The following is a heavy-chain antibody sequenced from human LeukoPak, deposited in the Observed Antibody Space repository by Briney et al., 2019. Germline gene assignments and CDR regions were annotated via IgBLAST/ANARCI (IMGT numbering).Heavy chain of an antibody. D-gene: IGHD3-9*01. V-gene: IGHV3-30*18. J-gene: IGHJ6*02. CDR2: ISYDGSNK. CDR1: GFTFSNYG. CDR3: AKGDLRFFDWYPGMDV. Sequence: PGGSLRLSCAASGFTFSNYGMHWVRQAPGKGLEWVAVISYDGSNKYYADSVKGRFTIPRDNSKNTLYLQMNSLRAEDTAVYYCAKGDLRFFDWYPGMDVWGQGTTVTVSS.